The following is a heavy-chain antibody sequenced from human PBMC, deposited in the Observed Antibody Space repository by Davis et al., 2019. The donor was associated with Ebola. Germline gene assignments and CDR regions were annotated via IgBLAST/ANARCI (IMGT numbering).Heavy chain of an antibody. V-gene: IGHV1-46*01. J-gene: IGHJ6*02. CDR1: GYTFTSYY. CDR3: ARDYRYCSGGSCYYYYYGMDV. CDR2: INPSGGST. Sequence: AASVKVSCKASGYTFTSYYMHWVRQAPGQGLEWMGIINPSGGSTSYAQKFQGRVTMTRDTSTSTVYMELSSLRSEDTAVYYCARDYRYCSGGSCYYYYYGMDVWGQGTTVTVSS. D-gene: IGHD2-15*01.